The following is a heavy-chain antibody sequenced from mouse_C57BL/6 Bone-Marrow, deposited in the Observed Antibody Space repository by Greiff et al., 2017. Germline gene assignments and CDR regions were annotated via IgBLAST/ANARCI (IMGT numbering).Heavy chain of an antibody. D-gene: IGHD1-1*01. CDR3: ARELNARDY. J-gene: IGHJ4*01. Sequence: QVQLQQSGAELVRPGTSVKLSCKASGYTFTSYWMHWVKQRPGQGLEWIGVIDPSDSYTNYNQKFKGKATLTVDTSSSTAYMQLSSLTSEDSAVYYCARELNARDYWGQGTSVTVAS. CDR2: IDPSDSYT. V-gene: IGHV1-59*01. CDR1: GYTFTSYW.